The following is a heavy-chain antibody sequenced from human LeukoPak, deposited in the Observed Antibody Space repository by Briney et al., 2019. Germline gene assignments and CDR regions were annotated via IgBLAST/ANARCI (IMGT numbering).Heavy chain of an antibody. CDR3: AKDLARVATYYYYMDV. CDR1: GFTFSRYG. CDR2: IRYDEKSK. Sequence: GGSLRLSCAASGFTFSRYGMHWVRQAAGKGLGWVAFIRYDEKSKFYADSVKGRFTISRDNSKNTLYLEVNSLRVEDTAVYYCAKDLARVATYYYYMDVWGKGTTVTVSS. D-gene: IGHD3-10*01. V-gene: IGHV3-30*02. J-gene: IGHJ6*03.